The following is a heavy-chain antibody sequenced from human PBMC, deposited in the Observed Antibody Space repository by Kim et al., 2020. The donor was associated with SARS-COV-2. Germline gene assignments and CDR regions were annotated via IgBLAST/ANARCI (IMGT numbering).Heavy chain of an antibody. CDR1: GFTFSSYA. CDR2: ISGSGGST. CDR3: EKDTGSSSWHPKGY. D-gene: IGHD6-13*01. V-gene: IGHV3-23*01. J-gene: IGHJ4*02. Sequence: GGSLRLSCAASGFTFSSYAMSWVRQAPGKGLEWVSAISGSGGSTYYADSVKGRFTIARYNTKNTLYLQMNSMRAEDTAVYYCEKDTGSSSWHPKGYWGQGTLVTVSS.